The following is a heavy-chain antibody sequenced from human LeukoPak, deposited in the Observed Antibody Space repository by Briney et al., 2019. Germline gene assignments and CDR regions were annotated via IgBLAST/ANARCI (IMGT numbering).Heavy chain of an antibody. Sequence: SQTLSLACTVSAGSVSSGSYDCNWIRQPPGNGLEWIRYIYYSGSTNYNPSLKSRVTISVDKSKNQFSLKLSSVTAADTDVYYCARRRDGYNFDYWGQGTLVTVSS. D-gene: IGHD5-24*01. J-gene: IGHJ4*02. CDR1: AGSVSSGSYD. CDR2: IYYSGST. V-gene: IGHV4-61*01. CDR3: ARRRDGYNFDY.